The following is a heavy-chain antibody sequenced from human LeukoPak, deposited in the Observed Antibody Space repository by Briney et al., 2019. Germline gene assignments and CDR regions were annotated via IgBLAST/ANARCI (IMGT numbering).Heavy chain of an antibody. V-gene: IGHV3-21*01. CDR3: ARMSIAARAEVRGGSDYMDV. D-gene: IGHD6-6*01. CDR1: GFTFSSYS. Sequence: GGSLRLSCAASGFTFSSYSMNWVHPAPGKGLEWVSSISSSSSYIYYADSVKGRFTISRDNAKNSLYLQMNSLRAEDTAVYYCARMSIAARAEVRGGSDYMDVWGKGTTVTVSS. CDR2: ISSSSSYI. J-gene: IGHJ6*03.